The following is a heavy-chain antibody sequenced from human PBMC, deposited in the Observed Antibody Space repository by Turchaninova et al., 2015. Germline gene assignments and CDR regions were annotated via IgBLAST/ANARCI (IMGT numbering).Heavy chain of an antibody. D-gene: IGHD3-16*01. CDR2: ISYSSRP. CDR1: GGSISSGTYY. J-gene: IGHJ3*02. Sequence: VQLQESGPGLVKPSQTLSITCIVSGGSISSGTYYWTWVRHPPGKVLEDIGYISYSSRPYYNPPLKSRVTRTVDTSKNQFSLMLTSVTAADTAMYYCARDLGGHDAFDIWGQGTMVTVSS. V-gene: IGHV4-30-4*08. CDR3: ARDLGGHDAFDI.